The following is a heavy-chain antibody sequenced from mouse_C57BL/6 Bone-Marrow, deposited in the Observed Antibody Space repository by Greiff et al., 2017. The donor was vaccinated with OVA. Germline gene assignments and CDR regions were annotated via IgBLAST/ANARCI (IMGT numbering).Heavy chain of an antibody. Sequence: QVQLQQSGAELARPGASVKLSCKASGYTFTSYGISWVKQRTGQGLEWIGEIYPRSGNTYYNEKFKGKATLTAEKSSSTAYMELRSLTSEDSAVYFCARGHYDYGKLSWFAYWGQGTLVTVSA. CDR1: GYTFTSYG. J-gene: IGHJ3*01. CDR2: IYPRSGNT. CDR3: ARGHYDYGKLSWFAY. V-gene: IGHV1-81*01. D-gene: IGHD2-4*01.